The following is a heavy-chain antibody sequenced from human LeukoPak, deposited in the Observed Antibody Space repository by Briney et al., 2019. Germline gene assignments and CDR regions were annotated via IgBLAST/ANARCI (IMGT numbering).Heavy chain of an antibody. CDR2: ISAYNGNT. Sequence: ASVKVSCKASGYTFTSYGISWVRQAPGQGLEWVGWISAYNGNTNYAQKLQGRVTMTTDTSTSTAYMELRSLRSDDTAVYYCARGVPAAHHKTKSPLNYYYYYMDVWGKGTTVTVSS. CDR3: ARGVPAAHHKTKSPLNYYYYYMDV. V-gene: IGHV1-18*01. J-gene: IGHJ6*03. D-gene: IGHD2-2*01. CDR1: GYTFTSYG.